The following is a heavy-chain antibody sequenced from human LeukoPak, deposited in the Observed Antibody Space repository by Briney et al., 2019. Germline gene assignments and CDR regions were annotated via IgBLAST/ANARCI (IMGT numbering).Heavy chain of an antibody. J-gene: IGHJ3*02. V-gene: IGHV4-59*08. Sequence: SETLSLTCTVSGGSISSYYWSWIRQPPGKGLEWIGYIYYSGSTYYNPPLKSRVTISVDTSKNQFSLKLSSVTAADTAVYYCASTGGSYLGDAFDIWGQGTMVTVSS. D-gene: IGHD1-26*01. CDR2: IYYSGST. CDR1: GGSISSYY. CDR3: ASTGGSYLGDAFDI.